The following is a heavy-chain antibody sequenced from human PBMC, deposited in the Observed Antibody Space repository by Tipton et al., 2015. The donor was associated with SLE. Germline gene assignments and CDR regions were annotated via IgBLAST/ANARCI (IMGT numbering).Heavy chain of an antibody. CDR2: IIPIFGTA. CDR3: ARTLLHYYGSGSPYYYYYMDV. D-gene: IGHD3-10*01. V-gene: IGHV1-69*05. Sequence: QLVQSGPEVKKPGSSVKVSCKASGGTFSSYAISWVRQAPGQGLEWMGGIIPIFGTANYAQKFQGRVTITTDESTSTAYMELSSLRSEDTAVYYCARTLLHYYGSGSPYYYYYMDVWGKGTTVTVSS. CDR1: GGTFSSYA. J-gene: IGHJ6*03.